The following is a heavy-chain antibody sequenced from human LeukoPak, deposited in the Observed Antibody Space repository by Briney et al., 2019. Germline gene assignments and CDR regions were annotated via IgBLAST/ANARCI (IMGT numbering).Heavy chain of an antibody. V-gene: IGHV3-30*01. CDR1: GFTFSSYA. CDR3: AREADSSSSFRY. D-gene: IGHD6-6*01. Sequence: GRSLRLSCAASGFTFSSYAMHWVRQAPGKGLAWVAVISYDGSNKYYADSVKGRFTFSRDNSKNTLYLQMNSLRAEDTAVYYCAREADSSSSFRYWGQGTLVTVSS. CDR2: ISYDGSNK. J-gene: IGHJ4*02.